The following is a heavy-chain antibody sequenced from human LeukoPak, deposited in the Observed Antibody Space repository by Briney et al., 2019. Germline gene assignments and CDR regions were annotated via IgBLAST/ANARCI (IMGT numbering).Heavy chain of an antibody. V-gene: IGHV3-48*01. J-gene: IGHJ4*02. CDR1: GFTSSSYS. D-gene: IGHD4-11*01. CDR2: ISCRRSDI. Sequence: GGALRLFCTASGFTSSSYSMNWVRQAPGKGLEWGSHISCRRSDIYYADSVKRRYTISRDNAENSMFLQMNSLRAEDTAVYYCASSTTTVTTSRYFDNWGQGTLVTVSS. CDR3: ASSTTTVTTSRYFDN.